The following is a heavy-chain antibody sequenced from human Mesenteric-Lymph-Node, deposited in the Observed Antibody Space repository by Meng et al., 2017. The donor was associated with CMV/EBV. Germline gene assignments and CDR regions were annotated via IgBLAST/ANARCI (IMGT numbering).Heavy chain of an antibody. CDR2: IRYDGSNK. CDR3: AKEGFYDFWSGYWGYYFDY. CDR1: RFTFIYVD. D-gene: IGHD3-3*01. Sequence: RLSCAVCRFTFIYVDRYWVRQAPGKGLEWVAFIRYDGSNKYYADSVKGRFTISRDNSKNTLYLQMNSLRAEDTAVYYCAKEGFYDFWSGYWGYYFDYWGQGTLVTVSS. J-gene: IGHJ4*02. V-gene: IGHV3-30*02.